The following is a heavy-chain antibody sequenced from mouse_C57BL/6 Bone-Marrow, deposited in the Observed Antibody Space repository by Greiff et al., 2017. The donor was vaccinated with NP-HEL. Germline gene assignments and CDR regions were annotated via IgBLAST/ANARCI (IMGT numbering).Heavy chain of an antibody. V-gene: IGHV1-82*01. CDR3: ARGESWGAFFDY. CDR2: IYPGDGAT. J-gene: IGHJ2*01. Sequence: QVQLQQSGPELVKPGASVKISCKASGYTFSTSWLNWMKQRPGKGLEWIGRIYPGDGATHYSGNFEGQASLTADKSSNSAYMQLSSLTSEDSAVYFCARGESWGAFFDYWGQGTTLTVSS. CDR1: GYTFSTSW.